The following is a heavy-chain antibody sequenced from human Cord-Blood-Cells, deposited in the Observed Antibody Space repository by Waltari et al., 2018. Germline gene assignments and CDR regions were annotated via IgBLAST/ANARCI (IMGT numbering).Heavy chain of an antibody. J-gene: IGHJ4*02. CDR3: ARALYSSSTDY. D-gene: IGHD6-6*01. V-gene: IGHV4-4*02. CDR2: IYHGGRT. Sequence: QVQLQESGPGLVKPSGTLSLTCAVSGGSISSSNWWRWVRQPPGKGLEWNGEIYHGGRTNYTPSLKGRVTISVDKSKNQFSLKLSSVTAADTAVYYCARALYSSSTDYWGQGTLVTVSS. CDR1: GGSISSSNW.